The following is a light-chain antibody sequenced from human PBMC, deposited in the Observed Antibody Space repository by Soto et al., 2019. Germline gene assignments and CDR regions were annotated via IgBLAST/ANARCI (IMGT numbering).Light chain of an antibody. CDR1: RSVSSN. V-gene: IGKV3-15*01. CDR3: HQYSSWPFT. J-gene: IGKJ3*01. Sequence: EIVMTQSPATLSVPPGEGATLSCRASRSVSSNLAWYQQRPGQAPRLLIYGAFTRATGIPARFSGSGSGTEFTLTISSLQSEDFAVYYCHQYSSWPFTFGPGTKVDI. CDR2: GAF.